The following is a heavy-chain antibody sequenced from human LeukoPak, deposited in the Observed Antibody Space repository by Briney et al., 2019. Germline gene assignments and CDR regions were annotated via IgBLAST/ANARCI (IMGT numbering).Heavy chain of an antibody. CDR1: GFTFSSYG. D-gene: IGHD5-18*01. V-gene: IGHV3-33*06. J-gene: IGHJ4*02. CDR3: SKVLRGYSYGQGPFDY. CDR2: IWYDGSNK. Sequence: GGSLRLSCAASGFTFSSYGMHWVRQAPGKGLEWVAVIWYDGSNKYYADSVKGRFTISTDNSTNTLYLQMTSLRAEDTAVYYCSKVLRGYSYGQGPFDYWGEGTLVTVSS.